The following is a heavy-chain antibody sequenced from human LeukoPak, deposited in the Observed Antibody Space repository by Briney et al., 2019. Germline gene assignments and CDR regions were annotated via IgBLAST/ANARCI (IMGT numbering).Heavy chain of an antibody. CDR1: GYTFTSYG. CDR2: ISAYNGNT. J-gene: IGHJ4*02. CDR3: ARDGGYCSGGSCYSNY. V-gene: IGHV1-18*01. D-gene: IGHD2-15*01. Sequence: GASVKVSCRASGYTFTSYGISWVRQAPGQGLEWMGWISAYNGNTNHAQKLQGRVTMTTDTSTSTAYMELRSLRSDDTAVYYCARDGGYCSGGSCYSNYWGQGTLVTVSS.